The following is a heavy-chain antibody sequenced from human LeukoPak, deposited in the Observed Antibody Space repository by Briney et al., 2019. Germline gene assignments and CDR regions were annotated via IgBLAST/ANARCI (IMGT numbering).Heavy chain of an antibody. CDR1: GFTFSSYA. CDR3: AKGLDILTGYYLFDY. V-gene: IGHV3-23*01. CDR2: ISGSGGST. Sequence: GGSLRLSCAASGFTFSSYAMSWVRQAPGKELEWVSAISGSGGSTYYADSVKGRFTISRDNSKNTLYLQMNSLRAEDTAVYYCAKGLDILTGYYLFDYWGQGTLVTVSS. J-gene: IGHJ4*02. D-gene: IGHD3-9*01.